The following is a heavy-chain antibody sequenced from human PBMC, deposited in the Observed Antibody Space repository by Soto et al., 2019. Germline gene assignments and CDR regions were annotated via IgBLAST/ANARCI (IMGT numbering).Heavy chain of an antibody. CDR2: ISAYNGNT. CDR1: GYTFTSYG. V-gene: IGHV1-18*01. CDR3: ARDHSLDMYYYDSSGYYYVN. D-gene: IGHD3-22*01. Sequence: ASVKVSCKASGYTFTSYGISWVRQAPGQGLGWMGWISAYNGNTNYAQKLQGRVTMTTDTSTSTAYMEPRSLRSDDTAVYYCARDHSLDMYYYDSSGYYYVNWGQGTLVTVSA. J-gene: IGHJ4*02.